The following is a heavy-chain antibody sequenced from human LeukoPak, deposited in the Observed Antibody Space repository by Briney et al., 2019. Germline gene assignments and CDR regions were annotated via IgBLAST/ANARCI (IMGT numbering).Heavy chain of an antibody. J-gene: IGHJ4*02. V-gene: IGHV4-59*08. Sequence: SQTLSLTCTVSGGSISSYYWSWIRQPPGKGLVGIGYINYSGSTNYNPSLKSRVTISVDTSKNQFSLKLSSVTAADTAVYYCARHSPVLRYFDWLSYTFDYWGQGTLVTVSS. CDR1: GGSISSYY. D-gene: IGHD3-9*01. CDR3: ARHSPVLRYFDWLSYTFDY. CDR2: INYSGST.